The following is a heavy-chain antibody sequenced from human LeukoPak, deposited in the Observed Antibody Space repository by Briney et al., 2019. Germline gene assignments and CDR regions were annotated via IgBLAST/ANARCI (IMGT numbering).Heavy chain of an antibody. J-gene: IGHJ4*02. D-gene: IGHD2-8*01. CDR1: GYTFTGYY. V-gene: IGHV1-2*02. CDR2: INPNSGGT. Sequence: GASVKVSCKASGYTFTGYYMHWVRQAPGRGLEWMGWINPNSGGTNYAQKFQGRVTMTRDTSISTAYMELSRLRSDDTAVYYCARDPGVYCTNGVCYPGVFDYWGQGTLVTVSS. CDR3: ARDPGVYCTNGVCYPGVFDY.